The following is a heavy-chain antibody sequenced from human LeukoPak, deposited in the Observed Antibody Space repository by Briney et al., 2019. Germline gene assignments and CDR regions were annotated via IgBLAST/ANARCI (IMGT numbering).Heavy chain of an antibody. Sequence: SVKVSCKASGGTFSSYAISWVRQAPGQGLEWVGRIIPILGIANYAQKFQGRVTITADKSTSTAYMELSSLRSGDTAVYYCARDAGYNTRRWDYWGQGTLVTVSS. V-gene: IGHV1-69*04. CDR1: GGTFSSYA. D-gene: IGHD5-24*01. CDR3: ARDAGYNTRRWDY. CDR2: IIPILGIA. J-gene: IGHJ4*02.